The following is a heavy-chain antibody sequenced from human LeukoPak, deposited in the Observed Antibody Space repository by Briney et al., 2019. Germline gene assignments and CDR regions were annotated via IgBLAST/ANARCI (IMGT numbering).Heavy chain of an antibody. CDR3: ARDLRYYDSSGYSVNWFDP. V-gene: IGHV1-46*01. D-gene: IGHD3-22*01. J-gene: IGHJ5*02. Sequence: ASVKVSCKASGYTFTSYYMHWVRQAPGQGLEWMGIINPSGGSTSYAQKFQGRVTMTRDTSTSTVYMELSSLRSEDTAVYYCARDLRYYDSSGYSVNWFDPWGQGTLVTVSS. CDR1: GYTFTSYY. CDR2: INPSGGST.